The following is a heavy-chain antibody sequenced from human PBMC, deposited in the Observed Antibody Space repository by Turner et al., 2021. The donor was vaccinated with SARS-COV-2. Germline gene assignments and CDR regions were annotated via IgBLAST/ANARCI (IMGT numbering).Heavy chain of an antibody. CDR2: SDPSDSNT. V-gene: IGHV5-10-1*03. CDR1: GYSFTSYW. J-gene: IGHJ5*02. D-gene: IGHD3-10*01. CDR3: ARQFKAMVRGAPLLSWFDP. Sequence: EVQLVQSGAEVKKPGESLRISCKGSGYSFTSYWISWVRQMPGKGLEWMGRSDPSDSNTNYSPSFQGHVTISADKSISTAYLQWSSVKASDTAMYYCARQFKAMVRGAPLLSWFDPWGQGTLVTVSS.